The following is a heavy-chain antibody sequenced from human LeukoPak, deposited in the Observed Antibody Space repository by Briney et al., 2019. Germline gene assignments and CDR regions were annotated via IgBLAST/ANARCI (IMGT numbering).Heavy chain of an antibody. J-gene: IGHJ4*02. CDR1: GGSLSSTTYY. D-gene: IGHD1-26*01. CDR3: ARHYLGGNYPDYFNH. V-gene: IGHV4-39*01. CDR2: IYYSGNT. Sequence: PSETLSLTCIVSGGSLSSTTYYWGWIRQPPGKRLEWIGSIYYSGNTYYNPSLKSRVTISIDTSKNQFSLNLNPVTAADTALYSCARHYLGGNYPDYFNHWGQGTLVTVSS.